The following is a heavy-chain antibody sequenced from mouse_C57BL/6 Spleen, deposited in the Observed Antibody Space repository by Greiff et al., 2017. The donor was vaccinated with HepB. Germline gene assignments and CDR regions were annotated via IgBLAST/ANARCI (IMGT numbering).Heavy chain of an antibody. J-gene: IGHJ2*01. CDR2: INYDGSST. CDR3: ARGYYYGSFDY. V-gene: IGHV5-16*01. Sequence: EVKLMESEGGLVQPGSSMKLSCTASGFTFSDYYMAWVRQVPEKGLEWVANINYDGSSTYYLDSLKSRFIISRDNAKNILYLQMSSLKSEDTATYYCARGYYYGSFDYWGQGTTLTVSS. CDR1: GFTFSDYY. D-gene: IGHD1-1*01.